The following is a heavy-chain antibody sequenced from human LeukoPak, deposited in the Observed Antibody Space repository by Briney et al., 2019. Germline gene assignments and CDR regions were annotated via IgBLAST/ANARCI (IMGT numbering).Heavy chain of an antibody. J-gene: IGHJ4*02. CDR3: ARVAGGYSYGYDRYFDY. D-gene: IGHD5-18*01. CDR1: GYTFTSYY. CDR2: INPSGGST. Sequence: GASVKVSCKASGYTFTSYYMHWVRQAPGQGLEWMGIINPSGGSTSYAQKFQGRVTMTRDTSTSTVYMELSSLRSEDTAVYYCARVAGGYSYGYDRYFDYWGQGTLVTVSS. V-gene: IGHV1-46*01.